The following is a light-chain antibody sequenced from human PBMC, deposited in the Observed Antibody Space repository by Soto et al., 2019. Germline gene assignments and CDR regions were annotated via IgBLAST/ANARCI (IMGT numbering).Light chain of an antibody. V-gene: IGKV1-39*01. CDR3: QQSHSAPFT. CDR2: AAS. Sequence: DIQMTQSPSSLSASVGDTVTITYRASQSIKSYLNWYQQKPGKAPKLLIYAASTLQSGVPSGFSGSGSGTEFTLTISSLQPEDVATYYWQQSHSAPFTFGPGTRVDIK. CDR1: QSIKSY. J-gene: IGKJ3*01.